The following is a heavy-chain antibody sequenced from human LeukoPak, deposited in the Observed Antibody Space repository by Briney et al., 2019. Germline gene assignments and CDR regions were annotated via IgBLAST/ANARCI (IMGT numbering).Heavy chain of an antibody. D-gene: IGHD4-17*01. CDR1: GFTFSSYA. CDR2: ISYDGSNK. J-gene: IGHJ4*02. Sequence: GSLRLSCAASGFTFSSYAMHWVRQAPGKGLEWVAVISYDGSNKYYADSVKGRFTISRDNSKNTLYLQMNSLRAEDTAVYYCARGRLTTVTPPGVYWGQGTLVTVSS. V-gene: IGHV3-30-3*01. CDR3: ARGRLTTVTPPGVY.